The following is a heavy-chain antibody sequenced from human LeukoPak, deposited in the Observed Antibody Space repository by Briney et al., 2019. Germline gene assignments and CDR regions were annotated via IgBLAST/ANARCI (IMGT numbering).Heavy chain of an antibody. D-gene: IGHD3-10*01. Sequence: GGSLRLSCAASGFTFSSYSMNWVRRAPGKGLEWVSSISSSSSYICYADSVKGRFTISRDNAKNSLYLQMNSLRAEDTAVYYCARDRGGYFDYWGQGTLVTVSS. CDR2: ISSSSSYI. V-gene: IGHV3-21*01. CDR1: GFTFSSYS. CDR3: ARDRGGYFDY. J-gene: IGHJ4*02.